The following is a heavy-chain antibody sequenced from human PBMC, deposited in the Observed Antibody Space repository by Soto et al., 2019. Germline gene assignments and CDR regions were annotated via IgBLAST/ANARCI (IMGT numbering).Heavy chain of an antibody. CDR1: GYPFTSYG. Sequence: ASVKVSCKASGYPFTSYGISWVRQAPGQGLEWVAWISAYNGKRDTAEKFQGRVTMTLDTSTDTAHMELGDLTSADTAVYYCARGRLVASIQDVFDIWGQRTNVTVSS. D-gene: IGHD5-12*01. V-gene: IGHV1-18*01. CDR2: ISAYNGKR. CDR3: ARGRLVASIQDVFDI. J-gene: IGHJ3*02.